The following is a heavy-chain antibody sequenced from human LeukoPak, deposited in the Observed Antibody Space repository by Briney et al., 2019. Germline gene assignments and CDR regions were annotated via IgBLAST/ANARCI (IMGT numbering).Heavy chain of an antibody. D-gene: IGHD3-3*01. CDR2: INPVSGGT. CDR1: GFTFTDHY. J-gene: IGHJ4*02. Sequence: ASVKVSCKASGFTFTDHYMHWVRQAPGQGPEWMGWINPVSGGTDFAQKFQGRVTFGRDLSITTVYMDLRRLRFDDTAVYYCARDRSRVLDYWGQGTVVTVSS. CDR3: ARDRSRVLDY. V-gene: IGHV1-2*02.